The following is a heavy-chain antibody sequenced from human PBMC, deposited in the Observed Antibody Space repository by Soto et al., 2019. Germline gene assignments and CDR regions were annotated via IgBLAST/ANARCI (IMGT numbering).Heavy chain of an antibody. CDR1: EFTFSNYW. Sequence: EVQLVESGGGLVQPGGSLRLSCAASEFTFSNYWMHWVRQAPGKGLVWVSRIGAEGSNTFYADSVKGRFIISRDNAKNTLYLQMNSLRAEDVAVYYCGRSRYYLENWGQGTLVTVSS. CDR2: IGAEGSNT. V-gene: IGHV3-74*01. CDR3: GRSRYYLEN. D-gene: IGHD2-2*01. J-gene: IGHJ4*02.